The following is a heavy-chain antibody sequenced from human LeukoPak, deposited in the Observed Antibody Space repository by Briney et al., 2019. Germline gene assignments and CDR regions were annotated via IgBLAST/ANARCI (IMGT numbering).Heavy chain of an antibody. CDR1: GFTFSSYS. J-gene: IGHJ4*02. CDR2: ISSSSSTI. D-gene: IGHD6-6*01. Sequence: GSLRLSCATSGFTFSSYSMNWVRQAPRQGLEWVSYISSSSSTIYYADSVKGRFTISRDNAKNSLYLEMSRLRAEDTAAYYCARGLEDSCSPGGYWGQGTLVTVSS. CDR3: ARGLEDSCSPGGY. V-gene: IGHV3-48*01.